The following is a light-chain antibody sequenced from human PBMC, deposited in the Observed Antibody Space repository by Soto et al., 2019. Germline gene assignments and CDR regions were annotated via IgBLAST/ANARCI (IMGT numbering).Light chain of an antibody. CDR3: AAWDDSLSGV. Sequence: QSVLTQPPSASGTPGQRVTISCSGSTSNIGTNYVSWYQQFPGTAPKLLIYNNNRRPSGVPERFSGSKSGTSASLAISGLRSEDEADYYCAAWDDSLSGVFGGGTKGTVL. CDR1: TSNIGTNY. CDR2: NNN. J-gene: IGLJ3*02. V-gene: IGLV1-47*02.